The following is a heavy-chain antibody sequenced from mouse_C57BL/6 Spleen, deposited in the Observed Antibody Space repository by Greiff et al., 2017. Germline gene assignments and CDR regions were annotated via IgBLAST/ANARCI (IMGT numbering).Heavy chain of an antibody. D-gene: IGHD1-1*01. CDR1: GFTFSSYA. V-gene: IGHV5-9-1*02. Sequence: EVKVVESGEGLVKPGGSLKLSCAASGFTFSSYAMSWVRQTPEKRLEWVAYISSGGDYIYYADTVKGRFTISRDNARNTLYLQMSSLKSEDTAMYYCTRVYYGSSFAYWGQGTLGTVSA. J-gene: IGHJ3*01. CDR2: ISSGGDYI. CDR3: TRVYYGSSFAY.